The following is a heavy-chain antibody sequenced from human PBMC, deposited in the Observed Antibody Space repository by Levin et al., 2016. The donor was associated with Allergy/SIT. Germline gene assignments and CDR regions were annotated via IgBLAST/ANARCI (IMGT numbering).Heavy chain of an antibody. CDR2: IYYSGST. CDR1: GGSISSYY. D-gene: IGHD1-26*01. V-gene: IGHV4-59*12. CDR3: AREGRGYSGSYGNWFDP. J-gene: IGHJ5*02. Sequence: SETLSLTCTVSGGSISSYYWSWIRQPPGKGLEWIGYIYYSGSTNYNPSLKSRVTISVDTSKNQFSLKLSSVTAADTAVYYCAREGRGYSGSYGNWFDPWGQGTLVTVSS.